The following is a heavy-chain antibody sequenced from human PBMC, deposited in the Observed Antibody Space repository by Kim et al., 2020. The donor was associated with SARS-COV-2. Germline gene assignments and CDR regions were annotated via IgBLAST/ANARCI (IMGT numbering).Heavy chain of an antibody. D-gene: IGHD5-12*01. V-gene: IGHV4-59*13. CDR2: IYYSGST. CDR3: ARNRINGYNYGFDY. CDR1: GGSISSYY. J-gene: IGHJ4*02. Sequence: SETLSLTCTVSGGSISSYYWSWIRQPPGKGLEWIGHIYYSGSTKFSPSHKSRATILIDTSKNQFSLKLSSVTAADTAVYYCARNRINGYNYGFDYWGQGTLFTVSS.